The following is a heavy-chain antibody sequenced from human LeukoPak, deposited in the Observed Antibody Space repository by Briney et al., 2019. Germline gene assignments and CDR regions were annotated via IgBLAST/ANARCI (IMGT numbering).Heavy chain of an antibody. CDR2: ISSSSSYI. CDR1: GFTFSSYS. Sequence: PGGSLRLSCAASGFTFSSYSMNWVRQAPGKGLEWVSSISSSSSYIYYADSVKGRFTISRDNAKNSLFLQMNSLRAEDTAVYYCAKDQEITYYYDSGGAFDIWGQGTMVTVSS. CDR3: AKDQEITYYYDSGGAFDI. V-gene: IGHV3-21*04. D-gene: IGHD3-22*01. J-gene: IGHJ3*02.